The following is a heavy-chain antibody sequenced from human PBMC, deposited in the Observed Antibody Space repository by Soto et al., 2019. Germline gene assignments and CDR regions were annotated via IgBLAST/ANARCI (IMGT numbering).Heavy chain of an antibody. CDR3: ASVGRELIGDYYFDY. J-gene: IGHJ4*02. CDR2: IIPIFGTA. D-gene: IGHD1-26*01. Sequence: QVQLVQSGAEVKKPGSSVKVSCKASGGTFSSYAISWVRQAPGQGLEWMGGIIPIFGTANYAQKFQGRVTLTADKSTSTAYMELSSLRSEDTAVYYCASVGRELIGDYYFDYWGQGTLVTVSS. CDR1: GGTFSSYA. V-gene: IGHV1-69*06.